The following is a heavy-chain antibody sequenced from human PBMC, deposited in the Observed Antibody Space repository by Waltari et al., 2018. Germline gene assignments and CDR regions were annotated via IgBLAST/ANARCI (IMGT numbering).Heavy chain of an antibody. CDR3: GRLDSGRFLQWSSHGMYV. Sequence: VQLLQSGAEVKKPGASVQVPCLASGYTFGSYGIGWVRQAPGQGLECVAWISSFNANTYYSQRVQGRVTVTTDTSTNTAYMELRGLRSDDTAIYYCGRLDSGRFLQWSSHGMYVWGQGTTVTVSS. CDR2: ISSFNANT. CDR1: GYTFGSYG. D-gene: IGHD3-3*01. J-gene: IGHJ6*02. V-gene: IGHV1-18*01.